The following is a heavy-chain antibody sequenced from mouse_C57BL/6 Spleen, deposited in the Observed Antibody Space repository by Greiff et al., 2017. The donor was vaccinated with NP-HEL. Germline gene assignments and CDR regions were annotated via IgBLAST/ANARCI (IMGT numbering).Heavy chain of an antibody. V-gene: IGHV1-76*01. D-gene: IGHD2-1*01. CDR1: GYTFSDYY. CDR2: IYPGSGNT. Sequence: VQVVESGAELVRPGASVKLSCKASGYTFSDYYINWVKQRPGQGLEWIARIYPGSGNTYYNEKFKGKATLTAEKSSSTAYMQLSSLTSEDSAVYFCARSEGNPFDYWGQGTTLTVSS. J-gene: IGHJ2*01. CDR3: ARSEGNPFDY.